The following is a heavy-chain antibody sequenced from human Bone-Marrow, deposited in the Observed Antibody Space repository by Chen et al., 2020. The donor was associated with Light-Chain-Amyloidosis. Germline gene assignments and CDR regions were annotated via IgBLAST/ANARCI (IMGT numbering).Heavy chain of an antibody. Sequence: EVQLVESGGGLVQPGGSLRLACVASGFTFSDSGIHWVRQASGKGLEWLGRIRTKNSGYTTSYAAPLEGRFTVSRDDSKTTAYLQMDSLKIEDTALYYCVASHVIVGALESWGQGTLVIVSP. D-gene: IGHD2-21*01. CDR2: IRTKNSGYTT. J-gene: IGHJ4*02. CDR1: GFTFSDSG. V-gene: IGHV3-73*01. CDR3: VASHVIVGALES.